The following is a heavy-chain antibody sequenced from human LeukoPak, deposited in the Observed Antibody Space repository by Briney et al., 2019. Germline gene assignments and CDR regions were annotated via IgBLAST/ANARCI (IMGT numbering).Heavy chain of an antibody. CDR3: ARDSPTMVRGVIYFDY. V-gene: IGHV1-18*01. CDR1: GYTFTSYG. CDR2: ISAYNGNT. J-gene: IGHJ4*02. D-gene: IGHD3-10*01. Sequence: GASVKVSCKASGYTFTSYGISWVRQAPGQGLEWMGWISAYNGNTNYAQKLQGRVTMTTDTSTSTAYMELRSLRSDDTAVYYCARDSPTMVRGVIYFDYWGQGTLVTVSS.